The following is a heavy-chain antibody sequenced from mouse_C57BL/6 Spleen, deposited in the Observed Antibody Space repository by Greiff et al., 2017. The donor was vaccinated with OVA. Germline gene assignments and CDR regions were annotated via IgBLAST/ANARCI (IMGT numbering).Heavy chain of an antibody. CDR2: INPGSGGT. CDR3: AREIHYGSSYEAMDY. CDR1: GYAFTNYL. J-gene: IGHJ4*01. V-gene: IGHV1-54*01. Sequence: VQLQQSGAELVRPGTSVKVSCKASGYAFTNYLIEWVKQRPGQGLEWIGVINPGSGGTNYNEKFKGKATLTADKSSSTAYMQLSSLTSEDSAVYFCAREIHYGSSYEAMDYWGQGTSVTVSS. D-gene: IGHD1-1*01.